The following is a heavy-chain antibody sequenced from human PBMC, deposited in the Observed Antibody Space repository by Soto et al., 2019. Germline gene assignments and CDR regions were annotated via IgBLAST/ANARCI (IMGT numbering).Heavy chain of an antibody. CDR3: ARAGHPRDCSSTSCYAWFDP. CDR2: IYYNGST. Sequence: QVQLQESGPGLVKPSQTLSLTCTVSGGSISSGDYYWSWIRQPPGKGLEWIGYIYYNGSTYYNTSLKSRVTISVDSSKNQFSLKLSSVTAADTAVYYCARAGHPRDCSSTSCYAWFDPWGQGTLVTVSS. D-gene: IGHD2-2*01. J-gene: IGHJ5*02. CDR1: GGSISSGDYY. V-gene: IGHV4-30-4*01.